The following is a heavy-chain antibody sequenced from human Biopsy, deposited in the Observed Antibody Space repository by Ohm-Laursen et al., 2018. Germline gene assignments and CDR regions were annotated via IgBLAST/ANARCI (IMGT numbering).Heavy chain of an antibody. CDR2: ISHAGYT. CDR3: ARGSNDVGGLCFPR. CDR1: GGSFTVHY. V-gene: IGHV4-59*11. J-gene: IGHJ4*02. D-gene: IGHD4-23*01. Sequence: SETLSLTCPVSGGSFTVHYWTWIPQPPGKGLVWIGHISHAGYTSYKSSLKRRVTISLDTSRKHFSLRLASLAVAGTAVYSRARGSNDVGGLCFPRWGQGTLLTVSS.